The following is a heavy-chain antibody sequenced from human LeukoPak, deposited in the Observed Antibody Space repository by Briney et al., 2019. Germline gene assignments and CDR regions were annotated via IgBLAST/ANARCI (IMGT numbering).Heavy chain of an antibody. D-gene: IGHD6-6*01. J-gene: IGHJ1*01. V-gene: IGHV1-2*02. CDR1: GYTFTGYY. CDR2: INPNSGGT. Sequence: ASVKVSCKASGYTFTGYYMHWVRQAPGQGLEWMGWINPNSGGTNYAQKFQGRVTMTRDTSISTAYMELSRLRSDDTAVYYCARVPRGGSIAARPYFQHWGQGTLVTVSS. CDR3: ARVPRGGSIAARPYFQH.